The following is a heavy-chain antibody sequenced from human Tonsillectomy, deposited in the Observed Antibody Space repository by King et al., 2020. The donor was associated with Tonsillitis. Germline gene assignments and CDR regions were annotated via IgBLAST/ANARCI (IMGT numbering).Heavy chain of an antibody. CDR3: ARSALKDNWFDP. J-gene: IGHJ5*02. CDR2: IYHSGST. V-gene: IGHV4-38-2*01. Sequence: VQLQESGPGLVKPSETLSLTCAVSGYSISSGYYWGWIRQPPGKGLEWIGNIYHSGSTYYNPSLKSRVTISVDTSKNQFSLKLSSVTAADTAVYYCARSALKDNWFDPWGQGTLVTVSS. CDR1: GYSISSGYY. D-gene: IGHD4/OR15-4a*01.